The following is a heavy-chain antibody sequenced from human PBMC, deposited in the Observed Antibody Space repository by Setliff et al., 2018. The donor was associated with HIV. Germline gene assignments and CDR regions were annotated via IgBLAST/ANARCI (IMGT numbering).Heavy chain of an antibody. CDR3: ARGLSFYDPGGFDY. CDR1: GGSISISD. V-gene: IGHV4-59*08. CDR2: ISYTGIT. J-gene: IGHJ4*02. Sequence: SETLSLTCTVSGGSISISDWGWSRQPPGKGLEWIGSISYTGITNYNPSLKGRVTISVDTSKNQFSLKLSSVTAADTAVYYCARGLSFYDPGGFDYWGQGTLVTVSS. D-gene: IGHD3-22*01.